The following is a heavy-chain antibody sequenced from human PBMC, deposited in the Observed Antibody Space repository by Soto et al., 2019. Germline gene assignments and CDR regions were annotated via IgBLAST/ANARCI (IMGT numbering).Heavy chain of an antibody. CDR3: VKRSGQSNGWGAFDI. CDR2: LGGSGDST. V-gene: IGHV3-23*01. CDR1: GFTFRSYA. D-gene: IGHD6-19*01. Sequence: EVQLLESGGGLVQPGGSLRVSCAASGFTFRSYAMCWVRQAPSKGLEWLSCLGGSGDSTYYADSVKGRFTISRDNSKNTVDLQMNSLRAEDTAVYYCVKRSGQSNGWGAFDIWGQGAMVTVSS. J-gene: IGHJ3*02.